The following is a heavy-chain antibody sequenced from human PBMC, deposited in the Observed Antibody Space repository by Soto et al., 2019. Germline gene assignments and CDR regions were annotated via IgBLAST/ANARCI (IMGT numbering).Heavy chain of an antibody. Sequence: SETLSLTCSVSGVSISDCCWGWIRQPPGKGLEWIGYTYSTGSTNYNPSLKSRVTISVDTSKDQFSLRLTSVTAADTAVYYCGRDGGRGTGSSSGIFYGMDVWGQGTTVTVSS. CDR1: GVSISDCC. J-gene: IGHJ6*02. D-gene: IGHD6-6*01. V-gene: IGHV4-59*13. CDR2: TYSTGST. CDR3: GRDGGRGTGSSSGIFYGMDV.